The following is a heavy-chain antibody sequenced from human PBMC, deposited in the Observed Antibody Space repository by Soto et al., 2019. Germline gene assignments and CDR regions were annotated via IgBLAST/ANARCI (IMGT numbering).Heavy chain of an antibody. D-gene: IGHD3-16*02. CDR3: ARGARASYYVWGSYRYPDY. CDR2: MNPNSGNT. V-gene: IGHV1-8*01. CDR1: GYTFTSYD. Sequence: ASVKVSCKASGYTFTSYDINWVRQATGQGLEWMGWMNPNSGNTGYAQKFQGRVTMTRNTSISTAYMELSSLRSEDTAVYYCARGARASYYVWGSYRYPDYWGQGTPGHRLL. J-gene: IGHJ4*02.